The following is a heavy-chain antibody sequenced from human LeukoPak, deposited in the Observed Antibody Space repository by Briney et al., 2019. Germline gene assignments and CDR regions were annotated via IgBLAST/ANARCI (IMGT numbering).Heavy chain of an antibody. V-gene: IGHV3-48*04. J-gene: IGHJ4*02. Sequence: GGSLRPSCAASGFTFSTYSMNWVRQAPGKGLEWVSYITTSSSAIYYADSVKGRFTISRDNAKNSLYLQMNSLRAEDTAVYYCARDDYYDYVWGKPGTFDYWGQGTLVTVSS. D-gene: IGHD3-16*01. CDR3: ARDDYYDYVWGKPGTFDY. CDR2: ITTSSSAI. CDR1: GFTFSTYS.